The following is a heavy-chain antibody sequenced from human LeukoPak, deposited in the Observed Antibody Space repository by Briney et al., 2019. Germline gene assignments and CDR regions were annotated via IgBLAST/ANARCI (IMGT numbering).Heavy chain of an antibody. CDR3: ANFFLGYCSSTSCRDAFDI. CDR2: ISGSGGST. CDR1: GFTFSSYD. V-gene: IGHV3-23*01. J-gene: IGHJ3*02. Sequence: PGGSLRLSCAASGFTFSSYDMSWVRQAPRKGLEGVSAISGSGGSTYYADSVKGRFTISRDYSKNTLYLQMNSLRAEDTAVYYCANFFLGYCSSTSCRDAFDIWGQGTMVTVSS. D-gene: IGHD2-2*01.